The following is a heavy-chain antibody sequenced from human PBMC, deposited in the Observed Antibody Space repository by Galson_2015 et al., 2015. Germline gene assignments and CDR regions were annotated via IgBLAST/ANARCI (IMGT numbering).Heavy chain of an antibody. Sequence: SLRLSCAASGFTFSNAWMSWVRQAPGKGLEWVGRIKSKTDGGTTDYAAPVKGRFTISRDDSKNTLYLQMNSLKTEDTAVYYCTTDLVLWDDYGGNAQPKFDYWGQGTLVTVSS. CDR2: IKSKTDGGTT. J-gene: IGHJ4*02. D-gene: IGHD4-23*01. CDR3: TTDLVLWDDYGGNAQPKFDY. V-gene: IGHV3-15*01. CDR1: GFTFSNAW.